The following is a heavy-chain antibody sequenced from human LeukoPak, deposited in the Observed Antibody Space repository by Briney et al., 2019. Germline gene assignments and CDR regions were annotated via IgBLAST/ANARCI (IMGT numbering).Heavy chain of an antibody. CDR2: IIPIFGTA. V-gene: IGHV1-69*13. D-gene: IGHD5-24*01. CDR1: GGTFSSYA. CDR3: ARGREGYDEPIDY. J-gene: IGHJ4*02. Sequence: ASVKVSCKASGGTFSSYAISWVRQAPGQGLEWMGGIIPIFGTANYAQKFQGRVTITADESTSTAYMELSSLRSEDTAVYYCARGREGYDEPIDYWGQGTLVTVSS.